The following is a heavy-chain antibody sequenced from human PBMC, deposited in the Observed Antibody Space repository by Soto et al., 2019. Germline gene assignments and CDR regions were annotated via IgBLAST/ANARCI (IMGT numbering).Heavy chain of an antibody. CDR2: INPNSGGT. V-gene: IGHV1-2*04. D-gene: IGHD3-16*01. J-gene: IGHJ4*02. CDR1: GYTFTGYY. Sequence: ASVKVSCKASGYTFTGYYMHWGRQAPGQGLEWMGWINPNSGGTNYAQKFQGLVTMTRDTSISTAYMELSRLISDDTAVYYCARVGGIRGGDPFDYWGQGIMVTVSS. CDR3: ARVGGIRGGDPFDY.